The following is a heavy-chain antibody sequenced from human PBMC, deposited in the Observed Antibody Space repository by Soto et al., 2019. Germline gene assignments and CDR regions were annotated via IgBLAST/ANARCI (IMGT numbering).Heavy chain of an antibody. D-gene: IGHD6-19*01. CDR1: GGTFSSYA. CDR2: IIPIFGTA. CDR3: ARLAGTDYYYYYGMDV. V-gene: IGHV1-69*13. J-gene: IGHJ6*02. Sequence: ASVKVSCKASGGTFSSYAISWVRQAPGQGLEWMGGIIPIFGTANYAQKFQGRVTITADESTSTAYMELSSLRSEDTAVYYCARLAGTDYYYYYGMDVWGQGTTVTVSS.